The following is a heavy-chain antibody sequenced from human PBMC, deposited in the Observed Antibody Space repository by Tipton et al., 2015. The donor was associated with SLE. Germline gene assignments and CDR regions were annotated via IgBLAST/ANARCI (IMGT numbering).Heavy chain of an antibody. CDR2: ISTSGSNI. Sequence: SLRLSCAASGFTFSSYEMNWVRQAPGKGLEWVSHISTSGSNIYYADSVMGRFTISRDNAKNSLYLQMNSLRPEDTAVYYCVREDWDRGIAYWGQGTLVTVSS. J-gene: IGHJ4*02. V-gene: IGHV3-48*03. D-gene: IGHD1/OR15-1a*01. CDR1: GFTFSSYE. CDR3: VREDWDRGIAY.